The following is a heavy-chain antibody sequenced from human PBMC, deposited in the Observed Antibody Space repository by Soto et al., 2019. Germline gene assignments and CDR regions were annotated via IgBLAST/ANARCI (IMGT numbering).Heavy chain of an antibody. J-gene: IGHJ5*02. Sequence: SVKVSCKASGGTFSSYAISWVRQAPGQGLEWMGGIIPIFGTANYAQKFQGRVTITADESTSTAYMELSSLRSEDTAVYYCARLFLSGYNWFDPWGQGTLVTVSS. CDR1: GGTFSSYA. CDR3: ARLFLSGYNWFDP. V-gene: IGHV1-69*13. CDR2: IIPIFGTA. D-gene: IGHD7-27*01.